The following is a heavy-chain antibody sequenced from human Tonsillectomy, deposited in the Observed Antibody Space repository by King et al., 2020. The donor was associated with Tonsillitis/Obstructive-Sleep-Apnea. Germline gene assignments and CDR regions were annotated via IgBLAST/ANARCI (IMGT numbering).Heavy chain of an antibody. V-gene: IGHV4-59*01. CDR2: IYYSGST. D-gene: IGHD1-1*01. CDR1: GDSISSYY. CDR3: ARESEYTTIDY. J-gene: IGHJ4*02. Sequence: VQLQESGPGLVKPSETLSLTCTVSGDSISSYYWSWILQPPGKGLEWIGYIYYSGSTNYNPSLKSRVTISVDTSKNQFSLKLSSVTAADTAVYYCARESEYTTIDYWGQGTLVTVSS.